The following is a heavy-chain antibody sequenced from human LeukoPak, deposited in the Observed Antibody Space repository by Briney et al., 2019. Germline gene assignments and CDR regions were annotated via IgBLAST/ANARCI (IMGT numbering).Heavy chain of an antibody. J-gene: IGHJ6*04. CDR1: GGSINSGGYS. V-gene: IGHV4-30-2*01. Sequence: SQTLSLTCAVSGGSINSGGYSWSWIRQPPGKGLEWIGYIYHSGSTYYNPSLKSRVTISVDRSKNQFSLKLSSVTAADTAVYYCARGRVPAAIHGMDVWGKGTTVTVSS. D-gene: IGHD2-2*01. CDR2: IYHSGST. CDR3: ARGRVPAAIHGMDV.